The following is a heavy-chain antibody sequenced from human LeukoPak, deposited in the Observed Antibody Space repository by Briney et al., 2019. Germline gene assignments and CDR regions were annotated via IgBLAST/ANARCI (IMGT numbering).Heavy chain of an antibody. CDR2: IYNSGST. V-gene: IGHV4-59*01. D-gene: IGHD6-13*01. J-gene: IGHJ1*01. CDR3: ARRLAYSSSWGVYFQH. Sequence: KPSETLSLTCTVSGGSTSSYDWSWVRQPPGKGLEWIGYIYNSGSTNYNPSLKSRVTISVDTSNNQSSLKLSSVTAADTAVYYCARRLAYSSSWGVYFQHWGQGTLVTVSS. CDR1: GGSTSSYD.